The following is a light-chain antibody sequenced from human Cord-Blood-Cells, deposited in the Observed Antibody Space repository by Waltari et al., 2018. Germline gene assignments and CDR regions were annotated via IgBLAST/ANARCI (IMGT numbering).Light chain of an antibody. V-gene: IGLV2-14*01. CDR1: RRDVGGYNY. CDR2: EVR. CDR3: SSYTSSSTYV. Sequence: QSALTQPASVSGSPGQSLTISCTGTRRDVGGYNYVSCYQQHPGKAPKLMIYEVRNRPSGVSNRFSGSQSGNTASLTISGLQAEDEADYYCSSYTSSSTYVFGTGTKVTVL. J-gene: IGLJ1*01.